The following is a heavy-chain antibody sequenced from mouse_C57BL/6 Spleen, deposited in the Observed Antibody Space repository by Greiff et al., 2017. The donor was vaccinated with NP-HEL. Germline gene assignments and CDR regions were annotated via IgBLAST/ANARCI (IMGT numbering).Heavy chain of an antibody. CDR2: INYDGSST. D-gene: IGHD1-1*01. J-gene: IGHJ1*03. CDR3: ARDPYYYGSSGHFDV. CDR1: GFTFSDYY. V-gene: IGHV5-16*01. Sequence: EVKLVESEGGLVQPGSSMKLSCTASGFTFSDYYMAWVRQVPEKGLEWVANINYDGSSTYYLDSLKGRFIISRDNAKNILYLQMSSLKSEDTATYYCARDPYYYGSSGHFDVWGTGTTVTVSS.